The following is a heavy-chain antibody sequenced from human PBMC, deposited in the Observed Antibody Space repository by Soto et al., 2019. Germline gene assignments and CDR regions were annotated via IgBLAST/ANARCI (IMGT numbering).Heavy chain of an antibody. V-gene: IGHV1-69*13. CDR3: ARAPHRAGRRLEHAFDI. Sequence: ASVKVSCKASGGTFSSYAISWVRQAPGQGLEWMGGIIPIFGTANYAQKFQGRVTITADESTSTAYMELSSLRSEDTAVYYCARAPHRAGRRLEHAFDIWGQGTMVTVSS. J-gene: IGHJ3*02. D-gene: IGHD1-1*01. CDR1: GGTFSSYA. CDR2: IIPIFGTA.